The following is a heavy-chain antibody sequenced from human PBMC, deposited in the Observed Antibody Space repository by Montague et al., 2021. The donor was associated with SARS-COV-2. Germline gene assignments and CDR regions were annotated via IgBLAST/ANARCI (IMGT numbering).Heavy chain of an antibody. D-gene: IGHD3-10*01. J-gene: IGHJ6*02. CDR3: ASFTMVRGAPGYGMDV. CDR2: ISTRSTYT. Sequence: SLRLPWAASGFTFSDCYMTWIRQAPGKGLEWLSYISTRSTYTNYADSVKGRFTISRDDAKNSLYLQMNSLRAEDTAVYYCASFTMVRGAPGYGMDVWGQGTTVTVSS. CDR1: GFTFSDCY. V-gene: IGHV3-11*03.